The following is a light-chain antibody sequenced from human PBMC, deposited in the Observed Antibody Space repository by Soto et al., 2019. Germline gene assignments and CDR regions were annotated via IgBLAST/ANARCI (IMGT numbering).Light chain of an antibody. CDR2: EAS. CDR3: CSYVGATTYV. J-gene: IGLJ1*01. V-gene: IGLV2-23*01. CDR1: SSDVGSHNL. Sequence: QSALTQPASVSGSPGQSITISCTGTSSDVGSHNLVSWYQQFPGKAPKLIIFEASKRPSGVSNRFSGSKSGSTASLTISGLQAEDEAEYYCCSYVGATTYVFGSGTKVTVL.